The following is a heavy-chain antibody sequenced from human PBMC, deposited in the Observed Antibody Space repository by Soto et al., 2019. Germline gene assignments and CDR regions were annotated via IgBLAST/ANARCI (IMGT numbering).Heavy chain of an antibody. CDR2: ISSSSSYI. Sequence: EVQLVESGGGLVKPGGSLGLSCAASGFTFSSYSMNWVRQAPGKGLEWVSSISSSSSYIYYADSVKGRFTISRDNAKNSLYLQMNSLRAEDTAVYYCASRNELLLWFGELSHWGQGTLVTVSS. CDR1: GFTFSSYS. D-gene: IGHD3-10*01. V-gene: IGHV3-21*01. CDR3: ASRNELLLWFGELSH. J-gene: IGHJ4*02.